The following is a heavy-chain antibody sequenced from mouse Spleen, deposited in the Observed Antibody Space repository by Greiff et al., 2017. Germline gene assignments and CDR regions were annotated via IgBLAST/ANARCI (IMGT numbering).Heavy chain of an antibody. D-gene: IGHD1-1*01. CDR1: GFSLTSYG. CDR2: IWSGGST. Sequence: QVQLQQSGPGLVQPSQSLSITCTVSGFSLTSYGVHWVRQSPGKGLEWLGVIWSGGSTDYNAAFISRLSISKDNSKSQVFFKMNSLQADDTAIYYCARSGSSYDYYAMDYWGQGTSVTVSS. V-gene: IGHV2-2*01. J-gene: IGHJ4*01. CDR3: ARSGSSYDYYAMDY.